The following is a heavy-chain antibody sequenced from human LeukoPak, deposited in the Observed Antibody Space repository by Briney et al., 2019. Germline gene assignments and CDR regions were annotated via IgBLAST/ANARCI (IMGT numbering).Heavy chain of an antibody. D-gene: IGHD3-10*01. CDR1: GGSVSSGGYY. J-gene: IGHJ4*02. CDR3: ASAVVARALIIDRTFDC. CDR2: IYYSGST. Sequence: SETLSLACIVSGGSVSSGGYYWGWIRQPPGKGLEWIGSIYYSGSTYYNPSLESRVTISVDTSKNQFSLKLNSVTAADTAVYYCASAVVARALIIDRTFDCWGQETLATVSS. V-gene: IGHV4-39*01.